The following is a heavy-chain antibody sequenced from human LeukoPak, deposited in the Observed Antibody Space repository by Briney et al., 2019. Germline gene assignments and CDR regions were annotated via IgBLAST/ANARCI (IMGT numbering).Heavy chain of an antibody. J-gene: IGHJ4*02. CDR1: GFTFSSYA. CDR2: ISYDGSNK. Sequence: GGSLRLSCAASGFTFSSYAMHWVRQAPGKGLEWVAVISYDGSNKYYADSVKGRFTNSRDNSKNTLYLQMNSLRAEDTAVYYCARDIVKGVPDYLDSWGQGTLVTVSS. D-gene: IGHD3-10*01. CDR3: ARDIVKGVPDYLDS. V-gene: IGHV3-30-3*01.